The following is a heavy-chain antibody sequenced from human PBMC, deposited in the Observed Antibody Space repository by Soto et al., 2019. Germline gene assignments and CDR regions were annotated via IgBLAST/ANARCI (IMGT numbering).Heavy chain of an antibody. CDR2: IYYSGST. CDR3: ARDPGGVQSRGYSYGPTSYFDY. CDR1: GGSISSYY. Sequence: QVQLQESGPGLVKPSETLSLTCTVSGGSISSYYWSWIRQPPGKGLEWIGYIYYSGSTNYNPSLKSRVTISVDTSKNQFSLKLSSVTAADTAVYYCARDPGGVQSRGYSYGPTSYFDYWGQGTLVTVSS. V-gene: IGHV4-59*01. J-gene: IGHJ4*02. D-gene: IGHD5-18*01.